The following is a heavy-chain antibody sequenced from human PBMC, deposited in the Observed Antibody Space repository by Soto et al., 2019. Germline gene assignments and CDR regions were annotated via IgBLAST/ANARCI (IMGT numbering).Heavy chain of an antibody. CDR2: IKQDGSEK. Sequence: GSRSLSLAASGFTFSSYWINWVRQAPGKGLEWVANIKQDGSEKYYVDSVKGRFTISRDNAKNSLYLQMNSLRAEDTAVYYCARDNIVVVTAYDYWGQGTLVTVSS. V-gene: IGHV3-7*03. J-gene: IGHJ4*02. CDR1: GFTFSSYW. CDR3: ARDNIVVVTAYDY. D-gene: IGHD2-21*02.